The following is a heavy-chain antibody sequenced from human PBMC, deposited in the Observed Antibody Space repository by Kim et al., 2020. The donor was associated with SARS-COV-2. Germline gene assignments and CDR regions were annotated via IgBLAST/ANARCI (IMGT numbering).Heavy chain of an antibody. J-gene: IGHJ6*02. Sequence: SETLSLTCTVSGASVSSSGHYWRWIRQPPGKGLEYIAHIFSGGITNYNPSLKSRVSISMDTSKNHFSLRLCSVTAAGTAVYYCAREQITVFGGGEVYYYGIYVGGQGTTVTVSS. CDR2: IFSGGIT. V-gene: IGHV4-61*08. CDR1: GASVSSSGHY. D-gene: IGHD3-3*01. CDR3: AREQITVFGGGEVYYYGIYV.